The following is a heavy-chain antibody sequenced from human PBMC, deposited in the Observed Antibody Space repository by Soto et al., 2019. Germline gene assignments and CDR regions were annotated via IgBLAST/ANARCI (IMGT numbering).Heavy chain of an antibody. V-gene: IGHV3-23*01. CDR1: GFTFNAYA. J-gene: IGHJ4*02. CDR2: IGESGGNR. CDR3: ARVASDYINSVDN. D-gene: IGHD4-4*01. Sequence: EVQLLESGGGLVQPGGSLRLSCAASGFTFNAYAMTWVRQAPGKGLEWVSAIGESGGNRYYADSVRGRFTISRDNSKDTVDLQMNSLRVEDTAVYYCARVASDYINSVDNWGQGILVTVSS.